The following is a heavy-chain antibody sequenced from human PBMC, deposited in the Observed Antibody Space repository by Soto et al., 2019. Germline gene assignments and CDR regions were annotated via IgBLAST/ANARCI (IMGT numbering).Heavy chain of an antibody. CDR2: IYYSVST. CDR3: ARLGIPMVRGVFIAATPGPRPSYYMEV. CDR1: GGSVSSYY. J-gene: IGHJ6*03. D-gene: IGHD3-10*01. Sequence: WETLSLTCTVSGGSVSSYYWSCIRQPPGKGLEWIGYIYYSVSTNYNPSLKSRVTISVDTSKNQFSLKLSSVTAADTAVYYCARLGIPMVRGVFIAATPGPRPSYYMEVWGKGTTVTVS. V-gene: IGHV4-59*08.